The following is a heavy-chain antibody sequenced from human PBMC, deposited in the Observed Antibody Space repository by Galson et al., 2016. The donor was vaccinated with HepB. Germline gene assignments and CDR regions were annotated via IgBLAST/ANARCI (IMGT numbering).Heavy chain of an antibody. D-gene: IGHD6-6*01. CDR1: GGSISSGAYY. Sequence: TLSLTCTVSGGSISSGAYYWSWIRQHPGKGLEWIAYMYYSGSPYNNPSLKSRVSISIDTSKNQFSLKLSSVTAADTAVYYCARAVRIAALPLRGWFDPWGQGTLVIVSS. J-gene: IGHJ5*02. CDR2: MYYSGSP. V-gene: IGHV4-31*03. CDR3: ARAVRIAALPLRGWFDP.